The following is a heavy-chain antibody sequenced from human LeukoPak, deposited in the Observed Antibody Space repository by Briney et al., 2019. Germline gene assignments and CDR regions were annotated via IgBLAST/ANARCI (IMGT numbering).Heavy chain of an antibody. J-gene: IGHJ3*02. D-gene: IGHD3-3*01. V-gene: IGHV4-39*07. CDR2: SHYSGST. CDR3: ARGQAKTPYDFWSGSNSRGAFDI. Sequence: ASETLSLTCSVSGGSISSSAYHWGWIRQPPGKGLEWFGSSHYSGSTYYSLSLKSRVTISVDTSKNQFSLKLSSVTAADTAVYYCARGQAKTPYDFWSGSNSRGAFDIWGQGTMVTVSS. CDR1: GGSISSSAYH.